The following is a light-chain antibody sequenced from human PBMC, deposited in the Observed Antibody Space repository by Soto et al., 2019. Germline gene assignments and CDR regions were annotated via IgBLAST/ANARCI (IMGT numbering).Light chain of an antibody. Sequence: IQLTQSPSSLSASVGDRVTITCRASQAINGYLAWYQQEPGKAPKLLIYGGSTLQSGVPSRFSGSGSGTDFTLTISSLQSEDFATYYCQHLNAFPLTFGGGTKVEI. CDR1: QAINGY. V-gene: IGKV1-9*01. J-gene: IGKJ4*01. CDR2: GGS. CDR3: QHLNAFPLT.